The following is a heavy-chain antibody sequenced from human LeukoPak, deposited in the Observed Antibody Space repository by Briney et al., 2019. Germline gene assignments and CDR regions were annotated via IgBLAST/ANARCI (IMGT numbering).Heavy chain of an antibody. CDR2: ISSSGSTI. Sequence: GGSLRLSCAASGFTFSSYEMNWVRQAPGKGLEWVSYISSSGSTIYYADSVKGRFTISRDNAKNSLYLQMNSLRADDTAVYYCAKVRRGTGALDYWGQGTLVTVSS. CDR1: GFTFSSYE. CDR3: AKVRRGTGALDY. V-gene: IGHV3-48*03. J-gene: IGHJ4*02. D-gene: IGHD1-14*01.